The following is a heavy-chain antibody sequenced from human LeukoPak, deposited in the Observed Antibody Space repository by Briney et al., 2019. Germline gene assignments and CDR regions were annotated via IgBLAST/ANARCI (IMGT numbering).Heavy chain of an antibody. V-gene: IGHV3-21*01. Sequence: GGSLRLSCSASGFTFSDYDMTWVRQAPGKGLEWVSSISGPFSHIYYGDSVKGRFSISRDNPKNSSYLHMTILAPEETAVYFCGRAFPPLRTSSAGDLWGQGTLVTVSS. CDR2: ISGPFSHI. D-gene: IGHD3-16*01. CDR3: GRAFPPLRTSSAGDL. CDR1: GFTFSDYD. J-gene: IGHJ4*01.